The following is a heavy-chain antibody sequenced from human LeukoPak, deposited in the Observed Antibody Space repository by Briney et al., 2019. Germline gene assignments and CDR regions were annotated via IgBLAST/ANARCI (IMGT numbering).Heavy chain of an antibody. J-gene: IGHJ4*02. V-gene: IGHV3-20*04. Sequence: GGSLRLSCAASGFTFQDHGMSWVRQPPGKGLEWVSALNWNGDHTGYADSVKGRFTISRDNAKKPLYLQMNSLTAEDTAFYYCAREEGPYFDCWGQGTLVTVSS. CDR1: GFTFQDHG. CDR3: AREEGPYFDC. CDR2: LNWNGDHT.